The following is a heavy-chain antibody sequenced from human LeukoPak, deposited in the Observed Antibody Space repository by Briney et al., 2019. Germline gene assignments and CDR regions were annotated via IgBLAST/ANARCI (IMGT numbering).Heavy chain of an antibody. D-gene: IGHD1-26*01. J-gene: IGHJ6*03. CDR1: GYSFTSYW. Sequence: GESLKISCKGSGYSFTSYWIGWVRQMPGKGLEWMGIIYPGDSDTRYSPSFQGQVTISADKSISTAYLQWSSLKASDTAMYYCARHLRVPWAQVGATAYYYYMDVWGKGTTVTVSS. CDR2: IYPGDSDT. CDR3: ARHLRVPWAQVGATAYYYYMDV. V-gene: IGHV5-51*01.